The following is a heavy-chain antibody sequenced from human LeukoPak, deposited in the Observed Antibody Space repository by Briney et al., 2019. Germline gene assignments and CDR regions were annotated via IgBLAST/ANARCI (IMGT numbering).Heavy chain of an antibody. D-gene: IGHD5/OR15-5a*01. CDR1: GFTLGTFW. V-gene: IGHV3-7*01. CDR2: IKEDGSEK. CDR3: ARDPLRRFDY. J-gene: IGHJ4*02. Sequence: GGSLRLSCAASGFTLGTFWMTWVRQAPGKGLEWVANIKEDGSEKYYVDSVRGRFTISKDNANNSLYLQMNSLRAEDTAVYYCARDPLRRFDYWGQGTLVTVSS.